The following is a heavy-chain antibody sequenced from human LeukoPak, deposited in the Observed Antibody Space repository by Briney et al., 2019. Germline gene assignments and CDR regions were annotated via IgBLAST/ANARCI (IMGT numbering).Heavy chain of an antibody. V-gene: IGHV3-74*01. D-gene: IGHD5-24*01. CDR3: AADGGRDLFEY. CDR1: GFTFSSYW. J-gene: IGHJ4*02. Sequence: GGSLRLSCAASGFTFSSYWMHWVRQAPGKGLVWVSRINSDGSSTSYADSVKGRFTISRDNAKNSLFLQIHSLRVEDTAVYYCAADGGRDLFEYWGQGILVTVSS. CDR2: INSDGSST.